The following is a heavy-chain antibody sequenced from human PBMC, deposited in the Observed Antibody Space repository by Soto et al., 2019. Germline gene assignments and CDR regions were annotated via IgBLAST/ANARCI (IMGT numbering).Heavy chain of an antibody. D-gene: IGHD6-6*01. J-gene: IGHJ6*02. V-gene: IGHV4-61*05. CDR2: IYYSGSS. Sequence: SETLSLTCTVSGSSISSSGYYWGWIRQPPGKGLEWIGYIYYSGSSNYNPSLKSRVTISVDTSKNQFSLKLSSVTAADTAVYYCAVGIAALNYYAMDVWGPGTTVTVSS. CDR1: GSSISSSGYY. CDR3: AVGIAALNYYAMDV.